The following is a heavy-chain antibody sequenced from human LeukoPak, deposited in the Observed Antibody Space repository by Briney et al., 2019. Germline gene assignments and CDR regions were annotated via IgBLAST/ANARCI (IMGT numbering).Heavy chain of an antibody. CDR1: GFTFSSYS. D-gene: IGHD6-13*01. V-gene: IGHV3-21*01. Sequence: PGGSLRLSCAASGFTFSSYSMNWVRQAPGKGLEWVSSISSSSSYIYYADSVKGRFTISRDNSKNTLYLQMNSLRSEDMAVYYCARTSSSWYESWFDPWGQGTLVTVSS. J-gene: IGHJ5*02. CDR3: ARTSSSWYESWFDP. CDR2: ISSSSSYI.